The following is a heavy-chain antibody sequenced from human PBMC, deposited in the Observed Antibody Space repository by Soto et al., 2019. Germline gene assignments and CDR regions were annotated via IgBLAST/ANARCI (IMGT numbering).Heavy chain of an antibody. V-gene: IGHV4-4*07. J-gene: IGHJ6*02. CDR2: IYTSGST. CDR1: GGSISSYY. D-gene: IGHD3-16*01. Sequence: ETLSLTCTVSGGSISSYYWSWIRQPAGKGLEWIGRIYTSGSTNYNPSLKSRVTMSVDTSKNQFSLKLSSVTAADTAVYYCARGGGLARAFYYYYGMDVWGQGTTVTVSS. CDR3: ARGGGLARAFYYYYGMDV.